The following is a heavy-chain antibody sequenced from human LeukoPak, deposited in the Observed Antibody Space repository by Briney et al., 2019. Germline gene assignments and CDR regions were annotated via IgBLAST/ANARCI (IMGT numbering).Heavy chain of an antibody. CDR2: ISGSGGST. Sequence: GGSLRLSCAASGFTFSSYAMSWARQAPGKGLEWVSVISGSGGSTYYADSVKGRFTISRDNSKNTLYLQMNSLRAEDTAVYYCARDIDSSGWYFYFDYWGQGTLVTVSS. J-gene: IGHJ4*02. CDR3: ARDIDSSGWYFYFDY. D-gene: IGHD6-19*01. V-gene: IGHV3-23*01. CDR1: GFTFSSYA.